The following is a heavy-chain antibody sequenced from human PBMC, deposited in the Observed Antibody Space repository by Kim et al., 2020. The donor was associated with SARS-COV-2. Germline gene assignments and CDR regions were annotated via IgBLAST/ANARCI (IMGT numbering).Heavy chain of an antibody. CDR3: AGEDSSSLRMYYYYGMDV. CDR1: GGSISSSSYY. J-gene: IGHJ6*02. Sequence: SETPSLTCTVSGGSISSSSYYWGWIRQPPGKGLEWIGSIYYSGSTYYNPSLKSRVTISVDTSKNQFSLKLSSVTAADTAVYYCAGEDSSSLRMYYYYGMDVWGQGTTVTVSS. CDR2: IYYSGST. D-gene: IGHD6-13*01. V-gene: IGHV4-39*05.